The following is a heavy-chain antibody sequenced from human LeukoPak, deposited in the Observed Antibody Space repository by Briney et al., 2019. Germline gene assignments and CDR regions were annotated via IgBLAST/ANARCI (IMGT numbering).Heavy chain of an antibody. CDR1: GYTFIGYN. V-gene: IGHV1-69*13. J-gene: IGHJ3*02. D-gene: IGHD1-1*01. CDR2: IIPIFGTA. Sequence: SVKVSCKASGYTFIGYNMHWVRQAPGQGLEWMGGIIPIFGTANYAQKFQGRVTITADESTSTAYMELSSLRSEDTAVYYCARSGTTGNAFDIWGQGTMVTVSS. CDR3: ARSGTTGNAFDI.